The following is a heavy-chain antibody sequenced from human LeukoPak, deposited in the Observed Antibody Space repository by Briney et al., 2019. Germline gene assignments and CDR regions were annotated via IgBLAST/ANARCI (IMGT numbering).Heavy chain of an antibody. CDR2: IWYDGSKK. V-gene: IGHV3-33*01. D-gene: IGHD6-13*01. CDR1: GFTFRSHG. J-gene: IGHJ4*02. Sequence: PGRSLRLSCAASGFTFRSHGMHWVRQAPGKGLEWVAVIWYDGSKKYYGDSMKGRFTISRDNSKNTLHLQVSSLRVEDTAVYYCVRDDIAVGTAFDFWGQGTPVTVSS. CDR3: VRDDIAVGTAFDF.